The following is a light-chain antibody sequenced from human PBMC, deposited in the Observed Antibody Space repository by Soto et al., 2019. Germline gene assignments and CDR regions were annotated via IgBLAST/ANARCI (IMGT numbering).Light chain of an antibody. J-gene: IGKJ5*01. Sequence: EIVVRQSPATLSLSPGEGATLSCRASQSVSSFLAWYQQKPGQAPRLLIYDASNRATGIPARFSGSGSGTDFTLTISSLELEDCSVYYCQQRGNWITLGQGTRLEIK. CDR1: QSVSSF. CDR2: DAS. V-gene: IGKV3-11*01. CDR3: QQRGNWIT.